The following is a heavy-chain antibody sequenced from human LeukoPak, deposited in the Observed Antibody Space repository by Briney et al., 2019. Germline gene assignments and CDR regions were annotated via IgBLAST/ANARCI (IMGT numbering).Heavy chain of an antibody. CDR1: GFTFSSYA. V-gene: IGHV3-30*04. D-gene: IGHD2-2*01. CDR2: ISYDGSNK. CDR3: ARDGNIGYCSSTSCYGYFDY. Sequence: GGSLRLSCAASGFTFSSYAMHWVLQAPGKGLEWVAVISYDGSNKYYADSVKGRFTISRDNSKNTLYLQMNSLRAEDTAVYYCARDGNIGYCSSTSCYGYFDYWGQGTLVTVSS. J-gene: IGHJ4*02.